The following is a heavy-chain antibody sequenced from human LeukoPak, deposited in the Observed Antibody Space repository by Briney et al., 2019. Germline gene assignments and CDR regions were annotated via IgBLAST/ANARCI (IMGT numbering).Heavy chain of an antibody. D-gene: IGHD6-19*01. V-gene: IGHV1-18*01. CDR3: AGTRDSSGWPDP. J-gene: IGHJ5*02. Sequence: ASVKVSYKASGYTFTSYGISWVRQAPGQGLEWMGWISAYNGNTNYAQKLQGRVTMTTDTSTSTAYMELRSLRSDDTAVYYCAGTRDSSGWPDPWGQGTLVTVSS. CDR2: ISAYNGNT. CDR1: GYTFTSYG.